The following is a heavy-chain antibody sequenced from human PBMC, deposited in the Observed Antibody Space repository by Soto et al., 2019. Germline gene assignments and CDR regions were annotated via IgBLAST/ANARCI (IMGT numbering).Heavy chain of an antibody. D-gene: IGHD3-10*01. CDR2: INSDGSST. CDR3: ARDYGSGTKNHENYGMGV. CDR1: GFTFSSYC. J-gene: IGHJ6*04. V-gene: IGHV3-74*01. Sequence: EVQLVESGGGLVQPGGSLRLSCAASGFTFSSYCMHWVRQAPGKGLVWVSRINSDGSSTSYADSVKGRFTISRDNAKNTLYLQMNSLRGEDTAVYYCARDYGSGTKNHENYGMGVWGKGTTVTVCS.